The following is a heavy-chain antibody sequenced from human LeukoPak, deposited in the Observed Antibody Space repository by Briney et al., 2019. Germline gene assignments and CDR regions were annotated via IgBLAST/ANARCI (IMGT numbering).Heavy chain of an antibody. J-gene: IGHJ4*02. CDR2: INHSGST. D-gene: IGHD3-10*01. Sequence: RPSETLSLTCAVYGGSFSGYYWSWIRQPPGKGLEWIGEINHSGSTNYNPSLKSRVTISVDKSKNQFSLKLSSVTAADTAVYYCARDVMVRGVTDWGQGTLVTVSS. CDR3: ARDVMVRGVTD. CDR1: GGSFSGYY. V-gene: IGHV4-34*01.